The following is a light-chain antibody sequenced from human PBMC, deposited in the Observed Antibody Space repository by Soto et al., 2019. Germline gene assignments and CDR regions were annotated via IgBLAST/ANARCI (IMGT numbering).Light chain of an antibody. CDR3: QQYANLPLT. J-gene: IGKJ3*01. Sequence: DIPMTQSPSSLSASVGDRVNITCQASDDISNYLNWYQQKPGKAPTVLIYDASHLESGVPSRFSGGGSGTEFTFTISSLQAEDIATYYCQQYANLPLTFGPGTKVDIK. V-gene: IGKV1-33*01. CDR1: DDISNY. CDR2: DAS.